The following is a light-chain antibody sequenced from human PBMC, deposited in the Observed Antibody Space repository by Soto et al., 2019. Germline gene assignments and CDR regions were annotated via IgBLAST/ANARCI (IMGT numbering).Light chain of an antibody. CDR1: QGISSY. V-gene: IGKV1-9*01. CDR3: QQLNSYPRT. J-gene: IGKJ1*01. CDR2: AAS. Sequence: DIQLTQSPSFLSASVGDRVTITCRASQGISSYLAWYQQKPGRAPNLLIYAASTLQSGVPSRFSGSGSGTEFTLTISSLQSEDVATYYCQQLNSYPRTFGQGTKVVIK.